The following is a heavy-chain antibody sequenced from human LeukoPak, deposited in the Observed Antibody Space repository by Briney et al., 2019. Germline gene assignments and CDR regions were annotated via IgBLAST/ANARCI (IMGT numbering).Heavy chain of an antibody. Sequence: GGSLRLSCAASGFTFSSYGMHWVRQAPGKGLEWVAVIWYDGSNKYYADSVKGRFTISRDNSKNTLYLQMNSLRAEDTAVYYCAREIWFGELRGFDPWGQGALVTVSS. V-gene: IGHV3-33*01. J-gene: IGHJ5*02. CDR1: GFTFSSYG. CDR2: IWYDGSNK. CDR3: AREIWFGELRGFDP. D-gene: IGHD3-10*01.